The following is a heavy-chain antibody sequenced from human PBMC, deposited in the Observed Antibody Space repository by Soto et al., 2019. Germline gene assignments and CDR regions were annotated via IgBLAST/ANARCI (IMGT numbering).Heavy chain of an antibody. CDR2: IFYSGTT. CDR1: GGSLSSDY. CDR3: ARGARSCAS. Sequence: SQTLSLTCTGTGGSLSSDYWIWIRQPPGEGLEWIGYIFYSGTTNYNPSLNSRVTISRDTSKNHFSLKLSSVTAADTAVYYCARGARSCASRGQAILVX. V-gene: IGHV4-59*01. J-gene: IGHJ4*02. D-gene: IGHD6-6*01.